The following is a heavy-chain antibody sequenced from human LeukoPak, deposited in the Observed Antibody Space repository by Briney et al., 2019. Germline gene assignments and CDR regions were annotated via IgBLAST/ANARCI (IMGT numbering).Heavy chain of an antibody. J-gene: IGHJ6*02. CDR1: GFTFSSYA. CDR2: ISYDGSNK. Sequence: GGSLRLSCAASGFTFSSYAMHWVRQAPGKGLEWVAVISYDGSNKYYADSVKGRFTISRDNSKNTLYLQMNSLRAEDTAVCYCARVWLPSLVYYGMDVWGQGTTVTVSS. CDR3: ARVWLPSLVYYGMDV. D-gene: IGHD2-8*02. V-gene: IGHV3-30-3*01.